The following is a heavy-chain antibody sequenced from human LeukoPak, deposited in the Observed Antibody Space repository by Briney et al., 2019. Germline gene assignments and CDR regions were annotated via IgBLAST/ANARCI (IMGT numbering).Heavy chain of an antibody. Sequence: GGSLRLSCAASGFTFEEYAMHWVRQAPGKGLEWVSGISWNSGTIGYADSVKGRFTISRDNAKNSLYLQMNSLRAEDTALYYCAKDPNYYASGIFDFWGQGTLVTVSS. CDR3: AKDPNYYASGIFDF. D-gene: IGHD3-10*01. V-gene: IGHV3-9*01. CDR1: GFTFEEYA. CDR2: ISWNSGTI. J-gene: IGHJ5*01.